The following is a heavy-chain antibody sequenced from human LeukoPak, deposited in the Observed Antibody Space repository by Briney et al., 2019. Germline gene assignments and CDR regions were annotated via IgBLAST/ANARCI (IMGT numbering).Heavy chain of an antibody. J-gene: IGHJ4*02. CDR3: AKDNKRYSYDY. Sequence: PGGSLRLSCAASAFTVNSYGIHWVRQGPGKGLEWVAVISDDGAKRYYTDSVKGRFTISRDSSKNTLFLQMNSLRVEDTAVYYCAKDNKRYSYDYWGQGTLVTVSS. CDR2: ISDDGAKR. V-gene: IGHV3-30*18. D-gene: IGHD5-18*01. CDR1: AFTVNSYG.